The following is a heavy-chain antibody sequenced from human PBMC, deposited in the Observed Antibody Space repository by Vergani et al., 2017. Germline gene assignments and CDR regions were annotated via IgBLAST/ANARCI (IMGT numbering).Heavy chain of an antibody. J-gene: IGHJ4*02. CDR2: IHTSGST. CDR1: GGSINSHNYY. V-gene: IGHV4-61*02. Sequence: QVQLQESGPGLVKPSQTLSLTCTVSGGSINSHNYYWSWIRQPAGKGLEWIGRIHTSGSTNSNPSLKRRVTMSEDTSKNQFSLNLTSVTAADTAVYFCARGSCLGGSCYKPRFDYWGQGILVTVSS. CDR3: ARGSCLGGSCYKPRFDY. D-gene: IGHD2-15*01.